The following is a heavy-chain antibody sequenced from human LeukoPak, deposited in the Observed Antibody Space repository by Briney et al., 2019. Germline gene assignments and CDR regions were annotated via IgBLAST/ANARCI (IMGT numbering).Heavy chain of an antibody. J-gene: IGHJ6*02. D-gene: IGHD5-24*01. CDR2: INSDGSST. Sequence: PGGSLRLSCAASGFTFSSYWMHWVRHAPGKGLVWVSRINSDGSSTSYADSGKGRFTISRDNAKNTLYLQMNSLRAEDTAVYYCARDRGMATTDYGMDVWGQGTTVTVSS. V-gene: IGHV3-74*01. CDR3: ARDRGMATTDYGMDV. CDR1: GFTFSSYW.